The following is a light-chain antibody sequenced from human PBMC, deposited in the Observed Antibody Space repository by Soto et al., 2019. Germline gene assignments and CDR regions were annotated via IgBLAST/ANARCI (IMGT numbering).Light chain of an antibody. Sequence: EVVVTQSPDTLSLSPGDTATLACRASQSVSSSVAWYQHKPGQSPRLVVYSGDKRATGIPPRFSGSGSGTDFTLTISSLESDDFAIYYCQQRYSWLRAFGPGTKVEVK. CDR1: QSVSSS. CDR2: SGD. V-gene: IGKV3-11*01. J-gene: IGKJ1*01. CDR3: QQRYSWLRA.